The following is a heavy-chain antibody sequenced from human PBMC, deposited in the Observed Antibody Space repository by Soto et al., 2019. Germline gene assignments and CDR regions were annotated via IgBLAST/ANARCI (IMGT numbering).Heavy chain of an antibody. V-gene: IGHV1-69*01. Sequence: QVQLVQSGAEVKKPGSSVTVSCTASGGTFSSYAISWVRQAPGQGLEWMGGIIPIFGTANYAQKFQGRVTITADESTSTAYMELSSLRSEDTAVYYCASSIDGSPADYWGQGTLVTVSS. CDR1: GGTFSSYA. D-gene: IGHD2-21*01. CDR2: IIPIFGTA. CDR3: ASSIDGSPADY. J-gene: IGHJ4*02.